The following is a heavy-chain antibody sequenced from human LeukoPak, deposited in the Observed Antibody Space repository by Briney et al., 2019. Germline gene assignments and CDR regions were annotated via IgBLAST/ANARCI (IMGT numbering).Heavy chain of an antibody. Sequence: GGSLRLSCAASGFTFSDYYMNWIRQAPGKGLEWVSSIAATSGSTYYADSVKGRFTISRDNSKNTLYLQMNSLRAEDTALYYCAKAAYGDYVNWFDPWGQGTLVTVSS. J-gene: IGHJ5*02. D-gene: IGHD4-17*01. V-gene: IGHV3-23*01. CDR1: GFTFSDYY. CDR3: AKAAYGDYVNWFDP. CDR2: IAATSGST.